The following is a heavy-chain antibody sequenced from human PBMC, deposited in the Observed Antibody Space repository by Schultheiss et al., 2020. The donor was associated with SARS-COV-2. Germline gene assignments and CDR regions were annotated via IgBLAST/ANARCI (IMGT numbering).Heavy chain of an antibody. CDR1: GGSISSDYYF. CDR3: ARSRRDDYNFFDY. D-gene: IGHD5-24*01. Sequence: SETLSLTCSVSGGSISSDYYFWAWIHQTPGKGLEWIGTISYGGTTYFNPSLNSRVTISADTSKNQFSLSLSSVSAADTAVFFCARSRRDDYNFFDYWGQGILVTVSS. J-gene: IGHJ4*02. CDR2: ISYGGTT. V-gene: IGHV4-39*01.